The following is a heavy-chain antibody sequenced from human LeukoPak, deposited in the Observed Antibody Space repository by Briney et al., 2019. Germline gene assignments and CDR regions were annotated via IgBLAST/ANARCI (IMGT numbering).Heavy chain of an antibody. D-gene: IGHD6-13*01. V-gene: IGHV3-9*01. J-gene: IGHJ3*02. CDR3: ASQKYSSSWSSDGAFDI. Sequence: GGSLRLSCAASGFTFDDYAMHWVRQAPGKGLEWVSGINWNSGTIGYADSVKGRFTISRDNAKNSLYLQMNSLRAEDTAVYYCASQKYSSSWSSDGAFDIWGQGTMVTVSS. CDR1: GFTFDDYA. CDR2: INWNSGTI.